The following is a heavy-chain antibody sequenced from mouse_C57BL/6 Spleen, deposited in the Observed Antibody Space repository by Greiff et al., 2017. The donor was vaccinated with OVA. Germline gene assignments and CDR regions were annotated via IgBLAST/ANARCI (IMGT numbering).Heavy chain of an antibody. CDR1: GYTFTSYW. D-gene: IGHD2-14*01. V-gene: IGHV1-74*01. Sequence: QVQLKQPGAELVKPGASVKVSCKASGYTFTSYWMHWVKQRPGQGLEWIGRIHPSDSDTNYNQKFKGKATLTVDKSSSTAYMQLSSLTSEDSAVYYCAIVRIGYEDAMDYWGQGTSVTVSS. J-gene: IGHJ4*01. CDR3: AIVRIGYEDAMDY. CDR2: IHPSDSDT.